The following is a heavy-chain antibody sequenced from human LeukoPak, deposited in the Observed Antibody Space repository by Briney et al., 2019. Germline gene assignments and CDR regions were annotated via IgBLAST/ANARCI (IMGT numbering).Heavy chain of an antibody. J-gene: IGHJ4*02. CDR3: ARHHHVEYYYDA. Sequence: GESLNISCNGSGYSFTSYWIGWVRQLPGKGLGWMGIIYPGDSDTRYSPSFQGQATTSADKSTSTAYLQWSSLKASDTAMYYSARHHHVEYYYDAWGQGTLVTVSS. V-gene: IGHV5-51*01. D-gene: IGHD3-22*01. CDR1: GYSFTSYW. CDR2: IYPGDSDT.